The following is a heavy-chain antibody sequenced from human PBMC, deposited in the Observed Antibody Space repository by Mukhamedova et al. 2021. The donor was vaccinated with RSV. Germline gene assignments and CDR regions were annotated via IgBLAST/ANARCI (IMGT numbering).Heavy chain of an antibody. V-gene: IGHV3-30*04. D-gene: IGHD4-17*01. Sequence: SYAMHWVRQAPGKGLEWVAVISHDGSNKYYADSVKGRFTISRDNSKNTLYLQMNSLRAEDTAVYYCARASGIYGRFDYWGQGTLV. CDR1: SYA. J-gene: IGHJ4*02. CDR2: ISHDGSNK. CDR3: ARASGIYGRFDY.